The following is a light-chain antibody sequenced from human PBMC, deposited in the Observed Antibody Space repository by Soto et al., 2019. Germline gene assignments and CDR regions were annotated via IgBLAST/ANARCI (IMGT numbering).Light chain of an antibody. V-gene: IGKV3-15*01. CDR2: GAS. J-gene: IGKJ4*01. Sequence: VMPQSHATLSLSPGERATLSCRASQSVSSKLVWYQQKPGQAPRFLIYGASTRATGIPARFRGSGSGTEFTLTIDSLQSEDFAVYYCQQYNDWPPAFGGGTKVDIK. CDR1: QSVSSK. CDR3: QQYNDWPPA.